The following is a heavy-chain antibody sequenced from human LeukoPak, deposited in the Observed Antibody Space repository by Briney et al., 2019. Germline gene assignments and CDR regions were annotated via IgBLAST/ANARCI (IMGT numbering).Heavy chain of an antibody. J-gene: IGHJ5*02. CDR2: INHSGST. Sequence: SETLSLTCAVYGGSFSGYYWSWIRQPPGKGLEWIGEINHSGSTNYNPSLKSRVTISVDTSKNQFSLKLSSVTAADTAVYYCARGGLYCSSTSCYGATWFDPWGQGTLVTVSS. V-gene: IGHV4-34*01. D-gene: IGHD2-2*01. CDR3: ARGGLYCSSTSCYGATWFDP. CDR1: GGSFSGYY.